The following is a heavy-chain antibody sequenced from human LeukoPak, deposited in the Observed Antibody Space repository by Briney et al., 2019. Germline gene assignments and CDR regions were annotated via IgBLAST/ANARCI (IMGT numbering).Heavy chain of an antibody. CDR3: ARERSSGIDY. CDR2: IYSGGST. V-gene: IGHV3-66*01. J-gene: IGHJ4*02. D-gene: IGHD6-19*01. CDR1: GFSFSIYS. Sequence: PGGSLRLSCAASGFSFSIYSMTWVRQAPGKGLEWVSVIYSGGSTYYADSVKGRFTISRDNSKNTLYLQMNSLRAEDAAVYYCARERSSGIDYWGQGTLVTVSS.